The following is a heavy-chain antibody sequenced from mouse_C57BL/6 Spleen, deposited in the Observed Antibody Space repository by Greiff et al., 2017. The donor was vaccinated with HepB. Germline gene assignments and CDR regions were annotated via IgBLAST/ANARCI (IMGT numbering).Heavy chain of an antibody. D-gene: IGHD2-1*01. CDR3: ARGYYGNPGFAY. CDR1: GFTFSDYY. Sequence: EVQLVESEGGLVQPGSSMKLSCTASGFTFSDYYMAWVRQVPEKGLEWVANINYDGSSTYYLDSLKSRFIISRDNAKNILYLQMSSLKSEDTATYYCARGYYGNPGFAYWGQGTLVTVSA. J-gene: IGHJ3*01. CDR2: INYDGSST. V-gene: IGHV5-16*01.